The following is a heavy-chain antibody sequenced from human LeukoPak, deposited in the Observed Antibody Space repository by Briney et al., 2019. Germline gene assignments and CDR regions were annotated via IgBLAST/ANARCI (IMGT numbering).Heavy chain of an antibody. J-gene: IGHJ3*02. CDR2: MNPNSGNT. D-gene: IGHD3-22*01. Sequence: VASVKVSCKASGYTFTSYDINWVRQATGQGLEWMGWMNPNSGNTGYAQKFQGRVTITMNTSISTAYMELSSLRSEDTAVYFCARGHAPHMDYDTSGPPFEGAFDIWGQGTMVTVSS. CDR3: ARGHAPHMDYDTSGPPFEGAFDI. CDR1: GYTFTSYD. V-gene: IGHV1-8*03.